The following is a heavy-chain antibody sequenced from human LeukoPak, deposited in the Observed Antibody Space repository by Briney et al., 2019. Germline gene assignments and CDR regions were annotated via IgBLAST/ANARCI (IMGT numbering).Heavy chain of an antibody. CDR1: GGSISSGSYY. J-gene: IGHJ1*01. Sequence: PSETLSLTCTVSGGSISSGSYYWSWIRQPAGKGLEWIGYIYYSGSTNYNPSLKSRVTISVDTSKNQFSLKLSSVTAADTAVYYCARLKYYYDSSGSRAEYFQHWGQGTLVTVSS. V-gene: IGHV4-61*10. CDR3: ARLKYYYDSSGSRAEYFQH. D-gene: IGHD3-22*01. CDR2: IYYSGST.